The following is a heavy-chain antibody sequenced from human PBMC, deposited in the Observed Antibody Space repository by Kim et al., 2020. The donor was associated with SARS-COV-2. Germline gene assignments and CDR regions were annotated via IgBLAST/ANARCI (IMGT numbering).Heavy chain of an antibody. D-gene: IGHD6-13*01. J-gene: IGHJ4*02. CDR2: IKQDGSEK. CDR3: ARGFKWRSSWYYFDY. Sequence: GGSLRLSCAASGFTFSSYWMSWVRQAPGKGLEWVANIKQDGSEKYYVDSVKGRFTISRDNAKNSLYLQMNSLRAEDTAVYYCARGFKWRSSWYYFDYWGQGTLVTVSS. CDR1: GFTFSSYW. V-gene: IGHV3-7*01.